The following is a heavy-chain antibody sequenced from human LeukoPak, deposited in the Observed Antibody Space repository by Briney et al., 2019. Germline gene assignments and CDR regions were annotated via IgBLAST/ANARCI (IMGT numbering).Heavy chain of an antibody. Sequence: GGSLRLSCAASGFTFSGFAMSWVRRTPGKGLEWVSGISGSGDNTLYADSVKGRFTISRDNSKNTLYLEMNSLRAEDTAIYYCAKMKGHPLLKYCMDVWGQGTTVTVSS. CDR3: AKMKGHPLLKYCMDV. CDR1: GFTFSGFA. J-gene: IGHJ6*01. CDR2: ISGSGDNT. D-gene: IGHD2-21*02. V-gene: IGHV3-23*01.